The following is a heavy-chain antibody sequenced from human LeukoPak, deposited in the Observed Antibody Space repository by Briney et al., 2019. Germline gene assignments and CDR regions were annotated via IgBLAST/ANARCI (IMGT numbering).Heavy chain of an antibody. CDR2: ISNSSSYI. J-gene: IGHJ4*02. D-gene: IGHD6-19*01. CDR1: GFPYRSYR. V-gene: IGHV3-21*01. CDR3: AILGWAVAGRLEFEY. Sequence: GGPLRLSCGASGFPYRSYRMNWVRQATGKGQECVSSISNSSSYIYYAESVKGRFTISRDNAKNSLYLQMNSLRAEDTAVYYCAILGWAVAGRLEFEYWGQGTLVTVSS.